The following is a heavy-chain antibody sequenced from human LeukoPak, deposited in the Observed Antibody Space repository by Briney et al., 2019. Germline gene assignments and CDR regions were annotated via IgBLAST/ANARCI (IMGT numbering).Heavy chain of an antibody. Sequence: GGSLRLSCAASGFTFSNAWMSWVRQAPGKGLEWVSYISSSSSTICYADSVKGRFTISRDNAKNSLYLQMNSLRDEDTAVYYCANQPDYYDSSGYTYGMDVWGQGTTVTVSS. D-gene: IGHD3-22*01. CDR1: GFTFSNAW. CDR2: ISSSSSTI. CDR3: ANQPDYYDSSGYTYGMDV. V-gene: IGHV3-48*02. J-gene: IGHJ6*02.